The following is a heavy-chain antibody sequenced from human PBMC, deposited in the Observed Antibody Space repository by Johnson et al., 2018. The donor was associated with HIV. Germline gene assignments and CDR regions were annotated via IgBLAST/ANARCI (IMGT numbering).Heavy chain of an antibody. Sequence: MQLVESGGGLVQPGGSVRLSCAASEFTVRSNYMHWVRQAPGKGLEWVSGISWNSGSIGYADSVKGRFTISRDSSKNTLYLQVNSLRAEDTAVYYCARGSRYTHDNDDVYLLHAFDIWGQGTMVTVSS. CDR2: ISWNSGSI. CDR3: ARGSRYTHDNDDVYLLHAFDI. J-gene: IGHJ3*02. CDR1: EFTVRSNY. D-gene: IGHD3-16*01. V-gene: IGHV3-66*02.